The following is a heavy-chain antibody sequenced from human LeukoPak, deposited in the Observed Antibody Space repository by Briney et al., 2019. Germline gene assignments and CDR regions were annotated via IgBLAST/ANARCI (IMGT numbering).Heavy chain of an antibody. Sequence: ASVKVSCKASGYTFTSYAMNWVRQAPGQGPEWMGWINTNTGNPTYAQGFTGRFVFSLDTSVSTACLQISSLKAEDTAVYYCAEYSSSGLDYWGQGTLVTVSS. J-gene: IGHJ4*02. D-gene: IGHD6-13*01. CDR2: INTNTGNP. CDR1: GYTFTSYA. CDR3: AEYSSSGLDY. V-gene: IGHV7-4-1*02.